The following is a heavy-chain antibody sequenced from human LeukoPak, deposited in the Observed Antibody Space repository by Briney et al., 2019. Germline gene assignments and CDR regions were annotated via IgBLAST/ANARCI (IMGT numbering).Heavy chain of an antibody. CDR1: GGSISSTSYY. CDR3: ARAVSFDWSNYFDY. V-gene: IGHV4-61*05. D-gene: IGHD3-9*01. Sequence: SETLSLTCIVSGGSISSTSYYWGWIRPPPGKGLEWIGYIYYSGSTNYNPSLKSRVTISVDTSKNQFSLKLSSVTAADTALYYCARAVSFDWSNYFDYWGQGTLVTVSS. J-gene: IGHJ4*02. CDR2: IYYSGST.